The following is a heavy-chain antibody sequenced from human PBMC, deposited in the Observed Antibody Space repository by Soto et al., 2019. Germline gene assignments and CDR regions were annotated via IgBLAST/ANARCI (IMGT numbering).Heavy chain of an antibody. J-gene: IGHJ4*02. CDR1: GYTFTDYG. Sequence: QVPLVQSGAEVEKPGASVKVSCKASGYTFTDYGISWVRQAPGQGLQWMGWITAFNGNTKYAQQFQGRVTMTTDTSTSPAYMELRSLESDDTAVYYCARISQSDFWSGYYYFFDYWGQGTLVTVSS. CDR3: ARISQSDFWSGYYYFFDY. D-gene: IGHD3-3*01. CDR2: ITAFNGNT. V-gene: IGHV1-18*01.